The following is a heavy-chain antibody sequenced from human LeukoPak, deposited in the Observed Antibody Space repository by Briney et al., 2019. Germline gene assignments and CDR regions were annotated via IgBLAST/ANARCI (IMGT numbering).Heavy chain of an antibody. CDR2: FYWDDDK. V-gene: IGHV2-5*02. D-gene: IGHD3-16*01. CDR3: AHKALRIKEYYFDY. CDR1: GFSQSFSGVG. Sequence: ESGPTLVKPTHPLTHPCPLCGFSQSFSGVGVGWIRQPPGRALEWLALFYWDDDKRYSPSLKNRLTITKDTSKNQVVLTMTNIDPLGTATYYCAHKALRIKEYYFDYWGQGTLVTVSS. J-gene: IGHJ4*02.